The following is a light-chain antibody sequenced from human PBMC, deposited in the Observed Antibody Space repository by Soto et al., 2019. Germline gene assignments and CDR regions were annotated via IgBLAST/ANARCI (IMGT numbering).Light chain of an antibody. J-gene: IGKJ1*01. Sequence: IVLTQSPGTLSLFPGDRATLSCRASQSFSSHFLAWYQQKPGQAPRLLIQGTSSRATGIPDRFSGSGSGTDFTLTINSLEREDFGVYYCQHFGSSLRTFGQGTTVDIK. V-gene: IGKV3-20*01. CDR3: QHFGSSLRT. CDR1: QSFSSHF. CDR2: GTS.